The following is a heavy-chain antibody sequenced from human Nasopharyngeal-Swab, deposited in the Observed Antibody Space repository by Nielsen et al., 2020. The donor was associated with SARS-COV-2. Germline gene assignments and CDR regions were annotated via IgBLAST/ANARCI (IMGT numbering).Heavy chain of an antibody. D-gene: IGHD6-6*01. Sequence: VRQAPGKGLEWVAVISYDGSNKYYADSVKGRFTISRDNSKSTLYLQMNSLRAEDTAVYYCARVSSSSTTNWFDPWGQGTLVTVSS. V-gene: IGHV3-30*03. CDR2: ISYDGSNK. CDR3: ARVSSSSTTNWFDP. J-gene: IGHJ5*02.